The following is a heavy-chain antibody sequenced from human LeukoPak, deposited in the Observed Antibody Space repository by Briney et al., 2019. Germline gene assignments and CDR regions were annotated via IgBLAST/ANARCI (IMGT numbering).Heavy chain of an antibody. CDR2: IRYAGSNK. Sequence: GGSLRLSCAASGFTFSSYGMDWVRQAPGKGLEWVAFIRYAGSNKYYADSVKGRFTISRDNSKNTLYLQMNSLRAEDTAVYYCAKDLRWLQALNWGQGTLVTVSP. CDR1: GFTFSSYG. D-gene: IGHD5-24*01. J-gene: IGHJ4*02. V-gene: IGHV3-30*02. CDR3: AKDLRWLQALN.